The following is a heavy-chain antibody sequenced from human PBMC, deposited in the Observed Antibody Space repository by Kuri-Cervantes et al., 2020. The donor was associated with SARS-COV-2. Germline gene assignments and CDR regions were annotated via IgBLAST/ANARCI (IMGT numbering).Heavy chain of an antibody. CDR3: ARDPTAGRLRYFDWFSSGPSNYYGMDV. V-gene: IGHV3-21*01. Sequence: GESLKISCAVSGFTFSSYSMSWVRQAPGKGLEWVSSISSSSSYIYYADSVKGRFTISRDNAKNSLYLQMNSLRAEDTAVYYCARDPTAGRLRYFDWFSSGPSNYYGMDVWGQGTTVTVSS. CDR2: ISSSSSYI. CDR1: GFTFSSYS. J-gene: IGHJ6*02. D-gene: IGHD3-9*01.